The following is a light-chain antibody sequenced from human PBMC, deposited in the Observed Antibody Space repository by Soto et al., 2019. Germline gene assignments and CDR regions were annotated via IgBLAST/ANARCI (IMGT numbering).Light chain of an antibody. CDR1: SSNIGSNY. V-gene: IGLV1-47*01. Sequence: QSVLTQPPSASGTPGQRVTISCSGGSSNIGSNYAYWYRQLPGTAPKLVIYANSQRPSGVPDRFSCSKSGTSASLAISGRRSEDEADYYFATWDDSLRGVLFGGGTKLTVL. CDR3: ATWDDSLRGVL. CDR2: ANS. J-gene: IGLJ2*01.